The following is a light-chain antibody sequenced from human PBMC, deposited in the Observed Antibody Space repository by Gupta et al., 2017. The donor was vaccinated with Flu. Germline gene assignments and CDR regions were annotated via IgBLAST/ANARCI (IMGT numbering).Light chain of an antibody. CDR1: SSNIGSNT. V-gene: IGLV1-44*01. CDR2: SNN. J-gene: IGLJ2*01. Sequence: SVTISCSGSSSNIGSNTVNWYQQLPGTAPKLLNDSNNQRPSGVPDRFSGSKSGTSASLAISGLQSEDEADYFCAPWDDTLSGPIFGGGTKLTVL. CDR3: APWDDTLSGPI.